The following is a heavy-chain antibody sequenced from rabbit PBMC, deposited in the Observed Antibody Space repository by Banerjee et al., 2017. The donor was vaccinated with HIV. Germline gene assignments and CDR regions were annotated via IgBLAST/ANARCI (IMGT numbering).Heavy chain of an antibody. CDR2: IYTGGSGDT. D-gene: IGHD3-1*01. V-gene: IGHV1S45*01. CDR1: GFSFSSSYY. J-gene: IGHJ6*01. Sequence: QEQLVESGGGLVQPEGSLTLTCTASGFSFSSSYYMCWVRQAPGKGLELIACIYTGGSGDTHYASWAKGRFTISKTSSTTVTLQMTSLTAADTATYFCARGANYGGAGLALWGPGTLVTVS. CDR3: ARGANYGGAGLAL.